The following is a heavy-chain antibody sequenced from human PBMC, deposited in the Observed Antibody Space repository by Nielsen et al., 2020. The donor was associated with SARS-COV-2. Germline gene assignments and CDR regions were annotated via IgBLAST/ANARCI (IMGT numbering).Heavy chain of an antibody. J-gene: IGHJ4*02. V-gene: IGHV3-48*03. CDR3: ATAYGYSYFDH. CDR1: GFTFSSYE. Sequence: GESLKISCAASGFTFSSYEMNWVRQAPGKGLEWLSYISRSGDTVYYADSVKGRLTVSRDNAKNSLYLEMNSLRAEDTAVYYCATAYGYSYFDHWGQGTLVTVSS. CDR2: ISRSGDTV. D-gene: IGHD3-22*01.